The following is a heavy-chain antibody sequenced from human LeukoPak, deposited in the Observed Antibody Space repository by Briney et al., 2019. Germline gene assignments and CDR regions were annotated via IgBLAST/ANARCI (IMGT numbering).Heavy chain of an antibody. D-gene: IGHD5-18*01. CDR2: IYSGGST. J-gene: IGHJ4*02. Sequence: GGSLRLSCAASGSTVSSNYMSWVRQAPGKGLEWVSVIYSGGSTYYADSVKGRFTISRDNSKNTLYLQMNSLRAEDTAVYYCATLRGYSYGYFDYWGQGTLVTASS. CDR1: GSTVSSNY. CDR3: ATLRGYSYGYFDY. V-gene: IGHV3-53*01.